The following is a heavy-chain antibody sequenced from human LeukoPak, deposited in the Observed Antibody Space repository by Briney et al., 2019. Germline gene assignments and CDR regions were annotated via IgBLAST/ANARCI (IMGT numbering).Heavy chain of an antibody. V-gene: IGHV1-46*01. Sequence: ASVKVSCKAPGYTFTSYYMHWVRQAPGQGLEWMGIINPSGGSTSYAQKFQGRVTMTRDTSTSTVYMELSSLRSEDTAVYYCAREGLGNLTVAGLAFDIWGQGTMVTVSS. CDR2: INPSGGST. J-gene: IGHJ3*02. D-gene: IGHD6-19*01. CDR1: GYTFTSYY. CDR3: AREGLGNLTVAGLAFDI.